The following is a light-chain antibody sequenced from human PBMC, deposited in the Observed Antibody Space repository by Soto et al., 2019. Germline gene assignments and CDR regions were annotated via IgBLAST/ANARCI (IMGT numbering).Light chain of an antibody. CDR1: SSDVGGYNY. Sequence: QSALTQPRSVSGSPGQSVTISCTGTSSDVGGYNYVSWYQQHPGKAPKLLIHDVSTRPSGVPARFSGSKSGNTASLTISVLQAEDEANYYCCSYAGSYNFVVFGEGTKLTVL. J-gene: IGLJ2*01. CDR3: CSYAGSYNFVV. CDR2: DVS. V-gene: IGLV2-11*01.